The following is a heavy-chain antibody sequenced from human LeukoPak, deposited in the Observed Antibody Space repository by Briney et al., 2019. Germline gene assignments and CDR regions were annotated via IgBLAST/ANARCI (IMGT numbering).Heavy chain of an antibody. J-gene: IGHJ4*02. CDR3: ARSITMMNL. Sequence: PGGSLRLSCVASGFTFTKFWMSWVRQAPGKGLEWVSGISRNGGSAGYADSVKGRFTITRDNAKNSLYLQMNSLRAEDTALYYCARSITMMNLWGQGTLVTVSS. D-gene: IGHD3-22*01. CDR1: GFTFTKFW. V-gene: IGHV3-20*04. CDR2: ISRNGGSA.